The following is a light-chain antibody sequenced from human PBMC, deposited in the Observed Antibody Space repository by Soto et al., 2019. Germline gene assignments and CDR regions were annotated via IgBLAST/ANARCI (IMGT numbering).Light chain of an antibody. J-gene: IGKJ1*01. V-gene: IGKV1-5*01. CDR1: QSISSW. CDR2: DAS. Sequence: DLQMTQSPSTLSASVGDRVTITCRASQSISSWLAWYQQKPGKAPKLLIYDASSLESGVPSRFSGSGSGTEFTLTISSLQPDDFATYYCQQETFGQGTKVEIK. CDR3: QQET.